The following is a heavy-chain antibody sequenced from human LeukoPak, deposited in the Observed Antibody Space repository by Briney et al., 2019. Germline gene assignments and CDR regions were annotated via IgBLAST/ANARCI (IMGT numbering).Heavy chain of an antibody. CDR1: GGTFSSYA. J-gene: IGHJ3*02. D-gene: IGHD6-13*01. CDR3: ARGGRAAAKVWGAFDI. V-gene: IGHV1-69*05. CDR2: IIPIFGTA. Sequence: SGKVSCKASGGTFSSYAISWVRQAPGQGLEWMGGIIPIFGTANYAQKFQGRVTITTDESTSTAYMEPSSLRSEDTAVYYCARGGRAAAKVWGAFDIWGQGTMVTVSS.